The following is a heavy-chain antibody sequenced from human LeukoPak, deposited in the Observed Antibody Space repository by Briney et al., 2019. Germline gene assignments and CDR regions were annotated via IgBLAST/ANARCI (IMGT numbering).Heavy chain of an antibody. J-gene: IGHJ4*02. V-gene: IGHV3-9*01. CDR3: ARARDGYNYLYFDY. Sequence: SGGSLRLSCTASGFSFDDHAMHWVRQAPGKGLEWLSGISWNSGVIRYADSVKGRFTISRDNAKNSLYLQMNSLRAEDTAVYYCARARDGYNYLYFDYWGQGTLVTVSS. CDR2: ISWNSGVI. D-gene: IGHD5-24*01. CDR1: GFSFDDHA.